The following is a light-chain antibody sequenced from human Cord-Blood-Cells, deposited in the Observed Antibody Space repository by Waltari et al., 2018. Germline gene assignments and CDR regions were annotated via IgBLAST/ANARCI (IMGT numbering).Light chain of an antibody. V-gene: IGKV3-20*01. CDR3: QQYGSSPFT. J-gene: IGKJ3*01. CDR2: GAS. CDR1: QSVSSSY. Sequence: EIVLTQSPGTLSLSPGERATLSCRASQSVSSSYLAWYQQKPGQAPRLLIYGASSRATGIPDRFRGRGAGTDFTLSISRLEPEDFAVYYCQQYGSSPFTFGPGTKVDIK.